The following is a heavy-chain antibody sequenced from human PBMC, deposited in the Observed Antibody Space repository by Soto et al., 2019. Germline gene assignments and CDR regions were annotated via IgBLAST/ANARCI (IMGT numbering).Heavy chain of an antibody. CDR1: GCDLSSGYCF. V-gene: IGHV4-61*03. CDR2: IYYSGNT. CDR3: ARDRLETLIYGMEV. D-gene: IGHD6-19*01. Sequence: PSVRLCLTWSFAGCDLSSGYCFLRWHSQPPGKGLEWIGNIYYSGNTYYNPSLKSRVTMSVDMSKNHFSLSLSTVTAADTAVDDCARDRLETLIYGMEVWGQGTTVKVS. J-gene: IGHJ6*02.